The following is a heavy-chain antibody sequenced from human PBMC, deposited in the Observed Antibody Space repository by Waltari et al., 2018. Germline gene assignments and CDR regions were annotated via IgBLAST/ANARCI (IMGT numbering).Heavy chain of an antibody. CDR1: GGSFSGYY. CDR3: ARLYSCRVIQIFDP. Sequence: QVQLQQWGAGLLKPSETLSLTCAVYGGSFSGYYWSWIRQPPGKGLAWIGEINHSGSTNYNPSLKSRVTISVGTSKNQFALKLGSVTAADTAVYYCARLYSCRVIQIFDPWGQRTLVTVSS. D-gene: IGHD5-12*01. J-gene: IGHJ5*02. V-gene: IGHV4-34*01. CDR2: INHSGST.